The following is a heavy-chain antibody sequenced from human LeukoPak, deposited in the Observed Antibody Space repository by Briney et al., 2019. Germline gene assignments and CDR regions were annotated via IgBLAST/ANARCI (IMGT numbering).Heavy chain of an antibody. V-gene: IGHV4-59*01. Sequence: SETLSLTCTVSGGSISSYYWSWIRQPPGKGLEWIGYIYCSGSTNYNPSLKSRVTISVDTSKNQFSLKLSSVTAADTAVYYCARGILGGSIVGATRVFDYWGQGTLVTVSS. CDR2: IYCSGST. CDR1: GGSISSYY. J-gene: IGHJ4*02. D-gene: IGHD1-26*01. CDR3: ARGILGGSIVGATRVFDY.